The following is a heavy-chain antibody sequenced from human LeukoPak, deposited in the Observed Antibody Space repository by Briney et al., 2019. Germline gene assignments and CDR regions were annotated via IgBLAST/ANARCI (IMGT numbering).Heavy chain of an antibody. D-gene: IGHD5-24*01. CDR3: ARARRDGYNNYFDY. CDR1: GFTFSSYG. Sequence: GRSLRLSCAASGFTFSSYGMHWVRQAPGKGLEWVAVISYDGSNKYYADSVKGRFTISRDNSKNTLYLQMNSLRAEDTAVYYCARARRDGYNNYFDYWGQGTLVTVSS. V-gene: IGHV3-30*03. J-gene: IGHJ4*02. CDR2: ISYDGSNK.